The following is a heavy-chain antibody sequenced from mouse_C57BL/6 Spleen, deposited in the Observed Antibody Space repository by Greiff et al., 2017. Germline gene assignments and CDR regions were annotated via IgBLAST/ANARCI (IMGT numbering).Heavy chain of an antibody. J-gene: IGHJ4*01. CDR3: ANSNYAMDY. V-gene: IGHV1-54*01. CDR2: INPGSGGT. D-gene: IGHD2-5*01. CDR1: GYAFTNYL. Sequence: VKLMESGAELVRPGTSVKVSCKASGYAFTNYLIEWVKQRPGKGLEWIGVINPGSGGTKYNEKFKGKATLTADKSSSTAYMQLSSLTSEDSAVYFCANSNYAMDYWGQGTSVTVSS.